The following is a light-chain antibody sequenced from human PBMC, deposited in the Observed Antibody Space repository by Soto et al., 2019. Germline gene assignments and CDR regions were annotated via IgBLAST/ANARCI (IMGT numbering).Light chain of an antibody. V-gene: IGKV4-1*01. J-gene: IGKJ1*01. CDR1: QTVVDSSNNKDY. CDR2: WAS. CDR3: QQYYSTPRT. Sequence: DIVMTQSPDSLAVSLGERATINCKSSQTVVDSSNNKDYLTWYQQKPGQPPKLLIYWASTREFGVPDRFSGSGSGTDFTLTISSLQAEDVEVYYCQQYYSTPRTFGHGTKVEI.